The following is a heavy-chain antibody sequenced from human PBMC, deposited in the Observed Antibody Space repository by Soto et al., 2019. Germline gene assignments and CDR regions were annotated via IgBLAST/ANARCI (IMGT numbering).Heavy chain of an antibody. CDR2: IIPCFHAA. J-gene: IGHJ6*02. CDR3: ARDLISNYHYYGMDV. Sequence: QGQLVQSGAEVKKPGSSVKVSCKASADTFSSSAFSWVRQAPGQGLEWMGGIIPCFHAANYAQRFQGRVTITADESTSTVYMELSSLRDEATALYYCARDLISNYHYYGMDVWGQGTTVTVSS. CDR1: ADTFSSSA. V-gene: IGHV1-69*01.